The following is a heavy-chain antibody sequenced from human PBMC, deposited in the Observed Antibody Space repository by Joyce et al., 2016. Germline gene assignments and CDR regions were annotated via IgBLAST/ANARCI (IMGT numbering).Heavy chain of an antibody. Sequence: QLQLKESGPGLVKPSETLSHTCTVSGGSIDDSSSYWGWIRQSPGKVLEWIGTVHRRGTSYYSPSLKSRVTVSTELSKNQFSLRLTSVNAADTAIYYCARQAVTGPEIDFWGQGTLVTVS. J-gene: IGHJ4*02. CDR1: GGSIDDSSSY. CDR3: ARQAVTGPEIDF. CDR2: VHRRGTS. D-gene: IGHD6-19*01. V-gene: IGHV4-39*01.